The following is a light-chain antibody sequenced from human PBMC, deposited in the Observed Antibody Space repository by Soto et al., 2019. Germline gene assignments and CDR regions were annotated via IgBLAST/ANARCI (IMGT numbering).Light chain of an antibody. J-gene: IGLJ2*01. CDR2: DVN. V-gene: IGLV2-14*03. CDR3: TSWTTSTTMI. CDR1: PSDIGAYNF. Sequence: QSALTQPASVSGSPGQSITISCTGTPSDIGAYNFVSWYQQHPGEVPKLILYDVNVRPSGVSNRFSGSKSGNTASLTISGLQAEDEADYYCTSWTTSTTMIFGGGTKLTVL.